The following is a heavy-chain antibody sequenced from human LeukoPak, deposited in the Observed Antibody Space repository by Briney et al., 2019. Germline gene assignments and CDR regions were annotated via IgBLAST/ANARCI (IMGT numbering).Heavy chain of an antibody. J-gene: IGHJ4*02. CDR3: ARYKRQDYSGSYFDY. CDR2: ISSSGSTI. Sequence: GGSLRLSCAASGFTFSYYYMSWIRQAPGKGLEWVSYISSSGSTIYYADSVKGRFTISRDNAKNSLYLQMNSLRAEDTAVYYCARYKRQDYSGSYFDYWGQATLVTVSS. D-gene: IGHD1-26*01. V-gene: IGHV3-11*01. CDR1: GFTFSYYY.